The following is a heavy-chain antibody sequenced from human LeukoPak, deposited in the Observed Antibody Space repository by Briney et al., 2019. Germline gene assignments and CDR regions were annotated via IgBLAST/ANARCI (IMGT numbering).Heavy chain of an antibody. CDR3: ARLIHYDFWSGYSPTFDAFDI. CDR2: IHYSGST. V-gene: IGHV4-59*08. Sequence: SETLSLTCTVSGGSISSYYWSWIRQPPGKGLEWIGYIHYSGSTNYNPSLKSRVTISVDTSKNQFSLKLSSVTAADTAVYYCARLIHYDFWSGYSPTFDAFDIWGQGTMVTVSS. J-gene: IGHJ3*02. CDR1: GGSISSYY. D-gene: IGHD3-3*01.